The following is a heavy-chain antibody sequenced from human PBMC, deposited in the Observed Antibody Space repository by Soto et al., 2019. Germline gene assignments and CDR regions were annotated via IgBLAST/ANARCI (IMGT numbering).Heavy chain of an antibody. CDR2: IRSKANSYAT. Sequence: EVQLVESGGGLVQPGGSLKLSCAASGFTFSGSAMHWVRQASGKGLEWVGRIRSKANSYATAYAASVKGRFTISRDDAKNTAYLQMNSLKTEDTAVYYCTSTMVRGVISYWGQGTLVTVSS. J-gene: IGHJ4*02. D-gene: IGHD3-10*01. V-gene: IGHV3-73*02. CDR1: GFTFSGSA. CDR3: TSTMVRGVISY.